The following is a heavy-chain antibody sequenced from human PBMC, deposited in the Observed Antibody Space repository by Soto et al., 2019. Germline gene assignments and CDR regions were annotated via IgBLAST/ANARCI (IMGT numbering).Heavy chain of an antibody. V-gene: IGHV1-69*13. J-gene: IGHJ4*02. CDR1: GGTFSSYA. Sequence: ASVKVSCKASGGTFSSYAISWVRQAPGQGLEWMGGIIPIFGTANYAQKFQGRVTITADESTSTAYMELSSLRSEDTAVYYCARVGQAMVPVHFDYWGQRTLVTVSS. D-gene: IGHD5-18*01. CDR3: ARVGQAMVPVHFDY. CDR2: IIPIFGTA.